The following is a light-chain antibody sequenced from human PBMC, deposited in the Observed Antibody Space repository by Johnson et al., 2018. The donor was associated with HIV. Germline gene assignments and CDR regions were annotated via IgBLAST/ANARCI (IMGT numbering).Light chain of an antibody. CDR1: SSNIGNNY. Sequence: KVTIPCSGSSSNIGNNYVSWYQQLPGTAPKLLIYDNNKRPSGIPDRFSGSKSGTSATLGITGLQTGDEADYYCGTWDSSLSAFVFGTGTKVTVL. CDR2: DNN. CDR3: GTWDSSLSAFV. V-gene: IGLV1-51*01. J-gene: IGLJ1*01.